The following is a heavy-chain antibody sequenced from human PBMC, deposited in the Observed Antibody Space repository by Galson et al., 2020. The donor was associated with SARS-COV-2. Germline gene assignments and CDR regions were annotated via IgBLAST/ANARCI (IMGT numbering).Heavy chain of an antibody. CDR3: ARDLRSTYSSSWFPGWFDP. J-gene: IGHJ5*02. D-gene: IGHD6-13*01. CDR1: GGSISSYY. V-gene: IGHV4-59*01. CDR2: IYYSGST. Sequence: SETLSLTCTVSGGSISSYYWSWIRQPPGKGLEWIGYIYYSGSTNYNPSLKSRVTISVDTSKNQFSLKLSSVTAADTAVYYCARDLRSTYSSSWFPGWFDPWGQGTLVTVSS.